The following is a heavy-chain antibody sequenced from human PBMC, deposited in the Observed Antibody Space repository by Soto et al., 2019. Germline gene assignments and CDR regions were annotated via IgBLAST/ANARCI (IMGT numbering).Heavy chain of an antibody. J-gene: IGHJ6*02. CDR1: GFTFNNYF. Sequence: QVQLVQSGAEVKKPGASVKVSCKASGFTFNNYFFHWVRQAPRQGLEWMGIISPYDGSTNYEQSLQGRVTMTSDTSTSTVYMELSSLRSEDTAVYYCARGDGRGSTGFYYYYGMDVWGLGTTVTVSS. CDR2: ISPYDGST. D-gene: IGHD1-26*01. V-gene: IGHV1-46*02. CDR3: ARGDGRGSTGFYYYYGMDV.